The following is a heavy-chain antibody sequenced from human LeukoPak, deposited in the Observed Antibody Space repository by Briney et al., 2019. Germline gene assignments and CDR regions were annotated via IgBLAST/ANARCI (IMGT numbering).Heavy chain of an antibody. CDR3: ARDNSVGDNAWWFDP. Sequence: VASVKVSCKASGYTFTSYYMHWVRQAPGQGLEWMGLINPTGGSTGYAQMFQGRVTMTRDMSTSTDYMELSSLRSEDTAIYYCARDNSVGDNAWWFDPWGQGTLVTVSS. J-gene: IGHJ5*02. D-gene: IGHD1-26*01. CDR1: GYTFTSYY. V-gene: IGHV1-46*01. CDR2: INPTGGST.